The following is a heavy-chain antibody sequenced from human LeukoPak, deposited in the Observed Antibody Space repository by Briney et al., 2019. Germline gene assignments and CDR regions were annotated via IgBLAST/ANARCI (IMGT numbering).Heavy chain of an antibody. CDR3: AVGRITYYDFWSGCYK. CDR1: GGTFSGYA. J-gene: IGHJ4*02. V-gene: IGHV1-69*05. D-gene: IGHD3-3*01. Sequence: SVKVSCKASGGTFSGYAISWVRQAPGQGLEWMGGIIPIFGTANYAQKFQGRVTITTDESTSTAYMELSSLRSEDTAVYYCAVGRITYYDFWSGCYKWGQGTLVTVSS. CDR2: IIPIFGTA.